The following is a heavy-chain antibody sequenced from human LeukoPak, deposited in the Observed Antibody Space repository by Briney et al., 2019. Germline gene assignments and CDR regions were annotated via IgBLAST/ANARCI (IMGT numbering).Heavy chain of an antibody. CDR3: ARRPGSSGYY. Sequence: SETLSLTCTVSGGSISSSSYYWGWIRQPPGKGLEWIGSIYYSGSTYYNPSLKSRVTISVDTSKNQFSLKLSSVTAADTAVYYCARRPGSSGYYWGQGTLITVSS. CDR2: IYYSGST. V-gene: IGHV4-39*01. CDR1: GGSISSSSYY. J-gene: IGHJ4*02. D-gene: IGHD3-22*01.